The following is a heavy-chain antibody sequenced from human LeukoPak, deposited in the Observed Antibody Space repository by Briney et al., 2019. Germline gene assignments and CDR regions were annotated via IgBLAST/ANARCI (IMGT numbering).Heavy chain of an antibody. CDR2: IIPIFGTA. J-gene: IGHJ5*02. V-gene: IGHV1-69*06. CDR1: GGTFNSYA. CDR3: ASGPLYCSSTSCYSAGWFDP. D-gene: IGHD2-2*02. Sequence: SVKVSCKASGGTFNSYAISWVRQAPGQGLEWMGGIIPIFGTANYAQKFQGRVTITADKSTSTAYMELSSLRSEDTAVYYCASGPLYCSSTSCYSAGWFDPWGQGTLVTVSS.